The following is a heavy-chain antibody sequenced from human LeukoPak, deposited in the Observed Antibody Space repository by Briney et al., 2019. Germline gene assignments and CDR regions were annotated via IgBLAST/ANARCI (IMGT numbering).Heavy chain of an antibody. CDR3: SRPWGY. V-gene: IGHV3-74*01. J-gene: IGHJ4*02. CDR1: GFTFSSSW. D-gene: IGHD7-27*01. CDR2: INSDGSST. Sequence: GGSLRLSCAASGFTFSSSWMHWVRHAPGKGLVWVSRINSDGSSTRYADSVKGRFTISRDNAKNTLYLQMNSLRAEDTAVYYCSRPWGYWGQGILVTVSS.